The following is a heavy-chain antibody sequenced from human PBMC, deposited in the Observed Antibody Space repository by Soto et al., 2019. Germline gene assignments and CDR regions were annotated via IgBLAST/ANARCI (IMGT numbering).Heavy chain of an antibody. Sequence: PSQTLSLTCAISGDSFSSNIAAWNWIRQFPSRGLEWLGRTYYRSKWYNDYAVSVKSRITINPDTSKNQFSLQLNSVTPEDTAVYYCARDGSGWYDDAFDIWGQGTMVTVSS. CDR2: TYYRSKWYN. CDR1: GDSFSSNIAA. V-gene: IGHV6-1*01. D-gene: IGHD6-19*01. CDR3: ARDGSGWYDDAFDI. J-gene: IGHJ3*02.